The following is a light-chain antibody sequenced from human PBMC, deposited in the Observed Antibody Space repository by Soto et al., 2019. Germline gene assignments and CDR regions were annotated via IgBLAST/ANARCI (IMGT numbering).Light chain of an antibody. J-gene: IGLJ2*01. CDR1: SNDVGGYAS. Sequence: QSVLTQPRSVSGSPGQSVTFSCTGTSNDVGGYASVSWYQHHPGKAPKLMIYDDTRRPSGVPDRFSGSKSGNTASLTISGLQAEDEADYYCCSYAGSYTVLFGGGTKLTVL. CDR3: CSYAGSYTVL. V-gene: IGLV2-11*01. CDR2: DDT.